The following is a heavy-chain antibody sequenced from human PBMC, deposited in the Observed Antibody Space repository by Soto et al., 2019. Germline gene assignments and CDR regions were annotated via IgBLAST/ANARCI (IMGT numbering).Heavy chain of an antibody. J-gene: IGHJ6*02. V-gene: IGHV4-39*07. CDR2: IYTSGST. CDR1: GGSISSSSYY. CDR3: AGTDYSYYYYAMDV. Sequence: QLQLQESGPGLVKPSETLSLTCTVSGGSISSSSYYWGWIRQPPGKGLEWIGSIYTSGSTNYNPSLKSRVTMSVDTSKKQFSLKLSSATAADTAVYYCAGTDYSYYYYAMDVWGQGATVTVSS.